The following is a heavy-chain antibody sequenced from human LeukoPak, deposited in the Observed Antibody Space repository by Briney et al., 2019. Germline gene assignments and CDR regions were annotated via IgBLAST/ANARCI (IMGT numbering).Heavy chain of an antibody. V-gene: IGHV1-8*01. D-gene: IGHD5-12*01. CDR2: MNPNSGNT. J-gene: IGHJ6*02. CDR3: ARIVAYYYYYGMDV. Sequence: ASVKVSCKASGYTFTGYDINWVRQATGQGLEWMGWMNPNSGNTGYAQKFQGRVTMTRNTSISTAYMELSSLRSEDTAVYYCARIVAYYYYYGMDVWGQGTTVTVSS. CDR1: GYTFTGYD.